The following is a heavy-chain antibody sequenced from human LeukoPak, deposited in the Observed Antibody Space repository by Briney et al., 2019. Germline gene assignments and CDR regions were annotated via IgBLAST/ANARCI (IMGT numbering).Heavy chain of an antibody. CDR1: GYTLTELS. CDR3: ATGNMVRGVIIGAVFDY. Sequence: ASVKVSRKVSGYTLTELSMHWVRQAPGKGLEWMGGFDPEDGETIYAQKFQGRVTMTEDTSTDTAYMELSSLRSEDTAVYYCATGNMVRGVIIGAVFDYWGQGTLVTVSS. D-gene: IGHD3-10*01. CDR2: FDPEDGET. J-gene: IGHJ4*02. V-gene: IGHV1-24*01.